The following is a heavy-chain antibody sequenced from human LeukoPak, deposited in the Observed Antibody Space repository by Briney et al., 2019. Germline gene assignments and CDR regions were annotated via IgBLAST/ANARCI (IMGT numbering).Heavy chain of an antibody. CDR3: AKGNRYFDL. CDR1: GFTFDDYA. Sequence: GGSLRLSCAASGFTFDDYAMHWVRQAPGKGLEWVSGISWNSGSIGYADSVKGRFTISRDNAKNSLYLQMNSLRAEDTALYYCAKGNRYFDLWGCGTLVTVSS. CDR2: ISWNSGSI. V-gene: IGHV3-9*01. J-gene: IGHJ2*01.